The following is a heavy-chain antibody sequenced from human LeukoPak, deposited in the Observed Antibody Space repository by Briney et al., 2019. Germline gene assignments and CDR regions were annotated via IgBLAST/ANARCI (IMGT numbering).Heavy chain of an antibody. J-gene: IGHJ4*02. CDR3: AKALPGSYDFWSGFDY. Sequence: GGSLRLSCAASGFTFDDYAMPWVRHAPGKDLEWVSGISWNSGSRGYADSVKGRFTISRDNAKNSLYLQMNSLRADDTALYYCAKALPGSYDFWSGFDYWGQGTLVTVSS. CDR2: ISWNSGSR. D-gene: IGHD3-3*01. V-gene: IGHV3-9*01. CDR1: GFTFDDYA.